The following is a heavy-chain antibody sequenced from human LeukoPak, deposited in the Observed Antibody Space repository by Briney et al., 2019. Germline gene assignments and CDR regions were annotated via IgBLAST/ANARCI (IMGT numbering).Heavy chain of an antibody. CDR1: GFTFSSYA. CDR3: AREPVAVAGTGLYY. V-gene: IGHV3-23*01. D-gene: IGHD6-19*01. J-gene: IGHJ4*02. CDR2: ISGSGGST. Sequence: QTGGSLRLSCAASGFTFSSYAMSWVRQAPGKGLEWVSAISGSGGSTYYADSVKGRFTISRDNSKNTLYLQMNSLRAEDTAVYYCAREPVAVAGTGLYYWGQGTLVTVSS.